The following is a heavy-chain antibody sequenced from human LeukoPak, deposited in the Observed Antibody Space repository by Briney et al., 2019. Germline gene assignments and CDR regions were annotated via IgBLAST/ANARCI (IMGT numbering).Heavy chain of an antibody. CDR1: GGSISSYY. CDR3: ARDGCSSTSCSHYYYYYMDV. J-gene: IGHJ6*03. Sequence: PSETLSLTCTVSGGSISSYYWSWIRQPPGKGLEWMGYIYYSGSTNYNPSLKSRVTISVDTSKNQFSLKLSSVTAADTAVYYCARDGCSSTSCSHYYYYYMDVWGKGTTVTVSS. D-gene: IGHD2-2*01. CDR2: IYYSGST. V-gene: IGHV4-59*01.